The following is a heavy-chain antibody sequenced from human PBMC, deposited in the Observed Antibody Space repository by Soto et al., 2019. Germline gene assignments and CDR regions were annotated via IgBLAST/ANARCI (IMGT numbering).Heavy chain of an antibody. CDR1: GGSFSGYY. Sequence: PSETLSLTCAVYGGSFSGYYWSWIRQPPGKGLEWMGYTYYSGTTYYNPSLKSRITISVDTSKNQFSLQLSSVAVADTAVYYCARDGGSSGTYFVYWGQGTRVTVSS. V-gene: IGHV4-34*09. J-gene: IGHJ4*02. CDR2: TYYSGTT. CDR3: ARDGGSSGTYFVY. D-gene: IGHD3-10*01.